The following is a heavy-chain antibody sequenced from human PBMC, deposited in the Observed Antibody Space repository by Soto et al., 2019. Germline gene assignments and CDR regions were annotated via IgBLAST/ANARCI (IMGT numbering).Heavy chain of an antibody. Sequence: QVQLVQSGAEVKKPGSSVKVSCKASGGTFSSYAISWVRQAPGQGLEWMGGIIPIFGTANFEQKFQGRVTITEDESTSTAYMELSSLRSDDTAVYYCASCPALGSSTFPYYGMDGWGQWTTVTVSS. J-gene: IGHJ6*02. CDR3: ASCPALGSSTFPYYGMDG. CDR1: GGTFSSYA. V-gene: IGHV1-69*01. CDR2: IIPIFGTA. D-gene: IGHD2-2*01.